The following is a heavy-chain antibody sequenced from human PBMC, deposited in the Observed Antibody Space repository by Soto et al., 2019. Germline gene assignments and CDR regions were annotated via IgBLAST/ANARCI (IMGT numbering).Heavy chain of an antibody. CDR2: MNPNSGNT. CDR3: ASGRRGGLTTVTKLGY. D-gene: IGHD4-17*01. Sequence: QVQLVQSGAEVKKPGASVKVSCKASGYTFTSYDINWVRQATGQGLERMGWMNPNSGNTGYAQKFQGRVTMTSNTSISPAYMELSSLRSEDTAVYYCASGRRGGLTTVTKLGYWGQGTLFTVSS. CDR1: GYTFTSYD. V-gene: IGHV1-8*01. J-gene: IGHJ4*02.